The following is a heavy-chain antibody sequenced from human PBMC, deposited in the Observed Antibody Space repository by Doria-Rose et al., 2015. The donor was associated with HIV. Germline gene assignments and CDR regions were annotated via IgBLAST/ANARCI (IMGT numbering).Heavy chain of an antibody. CDR2: IITLFGIT. Sequence: YTISWVRQAPGQGLEWMGGIITLFGITIYAQRFQGRVTITADKITNTAYMELSSLTSEDTAVYYCARVSELRDRYYGMDVWGQGTTVTVSS. CDR3: ARVSELRDRYYGMDV. V-gene: IGHV1-69*17. CDR1: YT. D-gene: IGHD1-7*01. J-gene: IGHJ6*02.